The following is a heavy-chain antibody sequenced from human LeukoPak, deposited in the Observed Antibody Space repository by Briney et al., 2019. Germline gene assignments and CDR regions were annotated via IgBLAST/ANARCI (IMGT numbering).Heavy chain of an antibody. CDR2: ISGSGGST. CDR3: AKDAFADYYMDV. J-gene: IGHJ6*03. Sequence: GGPLRLSCAASGFTFSSYGMSWVRQAPGKGLEWVSAISGSGGSTYYADSVKGRFTISRDNSKNTLYLQMNSLRAEDTAVYYCAKDAFADYYMDVWGKGTTVTISS. CDR1: GFTFSSYG. V-gene: IGHV3-23*01.